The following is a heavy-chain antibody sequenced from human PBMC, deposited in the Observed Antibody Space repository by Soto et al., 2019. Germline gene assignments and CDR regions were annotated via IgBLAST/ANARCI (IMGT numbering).Heavy chain of an antibody. J-gene: IGHJ4*02. V-gene: IGHV1-3*01. D-gene: IGHD3-22*01. Sequence: ASVKVSCKASGYTFTSYAMHWVRQAPGQRLEWMGWINAGNGNTKYSQKFQGRVTITRDTSASTAYMELSSLRSEDTAVYYCARVTYYYDSTVPYYFDYWGQGTLVTVSS. CDR1: GYTFTSYA. CDR3: ARVTYYYDSTVPYYFDY. CDR2: INAGNGNT.